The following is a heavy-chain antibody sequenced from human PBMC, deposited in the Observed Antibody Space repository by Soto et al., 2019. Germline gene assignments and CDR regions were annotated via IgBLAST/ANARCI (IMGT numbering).Heavy chain of an antibody. V-gene: IGHV1-3*01. CDR2: INAGNGNT. CDR3: AGGIYCSSTSGYGSLDY. Sequence: QVQLVQSGAEVKKPGASVKVSCKASGYTFTSYAMHWVRQAPGQRLEWMGWINAGNGNTKYSQKFQGRVTITRDTSASTAYMELSSLRSEDTAVYYCAGGIYCSSTSGYGSLDYWGQGTLVTVSS. CDR1: GYTFTSYA. J-gene: IGHJ4*02. D-gene: IGHD2-2*01.